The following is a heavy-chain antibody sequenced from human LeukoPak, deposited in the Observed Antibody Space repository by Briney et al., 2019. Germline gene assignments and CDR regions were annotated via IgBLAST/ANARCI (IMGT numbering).Heavy chain of an antibody. J-gene: IGHJ4*02. CDR1: GFTFSSYA. V-gene: IGHV3-30-3*01. CDR2: ISYDGSNR. CDR3: ARVVVVPAAMGD. Sequence: PGGSLRLSCAASGFTFSSYAMHWVRQAPGKGLEWVAVISYDGSNRYYADSVKGRFTISRDNSKNTLYLQMNSLRAEDTAVYYCARVVVVPAAMGDWGQGTLVTVSS. D-gene: IGHD2-2*01.